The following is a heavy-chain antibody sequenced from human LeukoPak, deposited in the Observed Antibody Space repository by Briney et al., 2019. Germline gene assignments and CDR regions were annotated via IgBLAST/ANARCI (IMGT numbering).Heavy chain of an antibody. CDR2: ISSSSSTI. CDR1: GFTFSGYS. J-gene: IGHJ3*02. D-gene: IGHD3-3*01. Sequence: GGSLRLSCAASGFTFSGYSMNWVRQAPGKGLEWVSYISSSSSTIYYADSVKGRFTISRDNAKNSLYLQMNSLRAEDTAVYYCARANTPYYDFWSGYRHDAFDIWGQGTMVTVSS. V-gene: IGHV3-48*01. CDR3: ARANTPYYDFWSGYRHDAFDI.